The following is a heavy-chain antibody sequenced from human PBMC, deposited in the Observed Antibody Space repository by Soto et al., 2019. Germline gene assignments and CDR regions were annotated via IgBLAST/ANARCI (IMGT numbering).Heavy chain of an antibody. D-gene: IGHD2-15*01. Sequence: GASVKVSCKASGGTFSSYTISWVRQAPGQGLEWMGRIIPILGIANYAQKFQGRVTITADKSTSTAYMELSSLRFEDTAVYYCARGPSLRYCSGGSCYSNYYYYYYMDVWGKGTTVTVSS. CDR2: IIPILGIA. CDR1: GGTFSSYT. CDR3: ARGPSLRYCSGGSCYSNYYYYYYMDV. V-gene: IGHV1-69*02. J-gene: IGHJ6*03.